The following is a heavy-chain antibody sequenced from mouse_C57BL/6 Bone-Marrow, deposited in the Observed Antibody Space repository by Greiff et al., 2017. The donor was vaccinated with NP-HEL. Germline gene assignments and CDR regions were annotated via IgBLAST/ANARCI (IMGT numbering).Heavy chain of an antibody. D-gene: IGHD2-4*01. CDR3: ASYYYDYGSYYFDY. CDR1: GYAFSSYW. Sequence: QVQLKQSGAELVKPGASVKISCKASGYAFSSYWMNWVKQRPGKGLEWIGQIYPGDGDTNYNGKFKGKATLTADKSSSTAYMQLSSLTSEDSAVYFCASYYYDYGSYYFDYWGQGTTLTVSS. V-gene: IGHV1-80*01. J-gene: IGHJ2*01. CDR2: IYPGDGDT.